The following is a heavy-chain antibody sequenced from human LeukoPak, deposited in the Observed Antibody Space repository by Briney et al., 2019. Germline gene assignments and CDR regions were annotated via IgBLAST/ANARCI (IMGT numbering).Heavy chain of an antibody. Sequence: SETLSLTCTVSGGFISSYYWSWIRQPPGKGLEWIGYIYYSGSTNYNPSLKSRVTISVDTSKNQFSLKLSSVTAADTAVYYCARNDYYYYYMDVWGKGTTVTVSS. CDR2: IYYSGST. V-gene: IGHV4-59*01. CDR3: ARNDYYYYYMDV. J-gene: IGHJ6*03. CDR1: GGFISSYY.